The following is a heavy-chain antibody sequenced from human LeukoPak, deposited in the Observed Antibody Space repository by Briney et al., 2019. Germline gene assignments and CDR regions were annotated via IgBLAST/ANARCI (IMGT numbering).Heavy chain of an antibody. D-gene: IGHD6-19*01. Sequence: GASVKVSCKASGYTFTGYYMHWVRQAPGQGLEWMGWINPNSGGTNYAQKFQGRVTMTSDTSISTAYMELSRLRSDDTAVYYCARDQAESGWYYFDYWGQGTLVTVSS. CDR2: INPNSGGT. CDR3: ARDQAESGWYYFDY. CDR1: GYTFTGYY. J-gene: IGHJ4*02. V-gene: IGHV1-2*02.